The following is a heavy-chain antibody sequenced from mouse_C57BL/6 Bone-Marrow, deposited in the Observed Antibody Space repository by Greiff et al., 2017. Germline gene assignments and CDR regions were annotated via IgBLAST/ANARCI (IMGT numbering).Heavy chain of an antibody. V-gene: IGHV5-4*03. CDR3: ARVTIVRLDY. J-gene: IGHJ2*01. CDR2: ISDGGSYT. D-gene: IGHD2-12*01. CDR1: GFTFSSYA. Sequence: EVMLVESGGGLVKPGGSLKLSCAASGFTFSSYAMSWVRQTQGKRLEWVATISDGGSYTYYPDNVKGRFTISRDNAKNTLYMQMSHLKSEDTAMYYCARVTIVRLDYWGQGTTLTVSS.